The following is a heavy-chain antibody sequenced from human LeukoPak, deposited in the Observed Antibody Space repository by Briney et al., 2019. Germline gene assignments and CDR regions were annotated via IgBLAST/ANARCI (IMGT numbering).Heavy chain of an antibody. CDR3: ARGSSLRYFDWLLQAPDY. Sequence: PSETLSLTCAVYGGSFSGYYWSWIRQPPGKGLEWIGEINHSGGTNYNPSLKSRVTISVDTSKNQFSLKLSSVTAADTAVYYCARGSSLRYFDWLLQAPDYWGQGTLVTVSS. J-gene: IGHJ4*02. CDR1: GGSFSGYY. V-gene: IGHV4-34*01. CDR2: INHSGGT. D-gene: IGHD3-9*01.